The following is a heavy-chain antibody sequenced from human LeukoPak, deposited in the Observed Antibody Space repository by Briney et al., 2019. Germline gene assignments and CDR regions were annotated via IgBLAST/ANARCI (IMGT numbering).Heavy chain of an antibody. D-gene: IGHD5-24*01. V-gene: IGHV3-30*04. CDR1: GFTFGSYA. CDR2: ISYDGSKK. CDR3: ARNFRDGYNNSFDY. Sequence: PGGSLRLSCAASGFTFGSYAMHWVRQAPGKGLEWVTIISYDGSKKYYADYVKGRFTISRDNSKNTLYLQMNSLRAEDTAVYYCARNFRDGYNNSFDYWGQGTLVTVSS. J-gene: IGHJ4*02.